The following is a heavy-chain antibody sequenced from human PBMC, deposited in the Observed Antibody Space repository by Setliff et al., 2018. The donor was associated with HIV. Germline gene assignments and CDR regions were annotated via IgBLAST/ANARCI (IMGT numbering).Heavy chain of an antibody. D-gene: IGHD2-15*01. CDR2: IVPILNTG. CDR3: ARGAVVTNYFDY. Sequence: SVKVSCKASGGTFRSHEISWVRQAPGQGLEWMGGIVPILNTGNYAPKFQGRVTITTDESTSTAYMELSSLRSEDTAVYYCARGAVVTNYFDYWGQGTLVTVSS. J-gene: IGHJ4*02. V-gene: IGHV1-69*05. CDR1: GGTFRSHE.